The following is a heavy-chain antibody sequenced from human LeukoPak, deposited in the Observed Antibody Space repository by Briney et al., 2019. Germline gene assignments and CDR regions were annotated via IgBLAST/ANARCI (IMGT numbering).Heavy chain of an antibody. Sequence: SETLSLTCTVSGGSISSSSYYWGWIRQPPGKGLEWIGSIYHSGSTYYNPSLKSRVTISVDTSKNQFSLKLSSVTAADTAVYYCARLLHRGVVVTTSIDYWGQGTLVTVSS. CDR2: IYHSGST. V-gene: IGHV4-39*07. D-gene: IGHD2-21*01. CDR3: ARLLHRGVVVTTSIDY. J-gene: IGHJ4*02. CDR1: GGSISSSSYY.